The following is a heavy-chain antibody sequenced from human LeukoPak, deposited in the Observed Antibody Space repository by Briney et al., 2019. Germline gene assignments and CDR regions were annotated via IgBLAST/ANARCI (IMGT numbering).Heavy chain of an antibody. D-gene: IGHD5-24*01. V-gene: IGHV3-53*01. J-gene: IGHJ4*02. Sequence: PGGSLRLSCAASGFTVSSNYMSWVRQAPGKGLEWVSVIYSGGSTYYADSVKGRFTISRVNSKNTLYLQMNSLRAEDTAVYYCARGVGYNYLDYWGQGTLVTVSS. CDR3: ARGVGYNYLDY. CDR1: GFTVSSNY. CDR2: IYSGGST.